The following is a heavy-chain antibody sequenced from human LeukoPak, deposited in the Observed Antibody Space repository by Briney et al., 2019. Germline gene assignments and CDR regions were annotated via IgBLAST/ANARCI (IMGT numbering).Heavy chain of an antibody. Sequence: SETLSLTCAVYGGPFSGYYWSWIRQPPGKGLEWIGEINHSGSTNYNPSLKSRVTISVDTSKNQFSLKLSSVTAADTAVYYCARRNRVTMVRAKDYYMDVWGKGTTVTISS. CDR2: INHSGST. D-gene: IGHD3-10*01. CDR1: GGPFSGYY. V-gene: IGHV4-34*01. J-gene: IGHJ6*03. CDR3: ARRNRVTMVRAKDYYMDV.